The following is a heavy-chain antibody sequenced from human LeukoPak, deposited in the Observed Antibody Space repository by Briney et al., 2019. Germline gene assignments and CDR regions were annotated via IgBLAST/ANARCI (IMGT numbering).Heavy chain of an antibody. J-gene: IGHJ3*02. CDR1: GFTFSSYG. Sequence: PGGSLRLSCAASGFTFSSYGMSWVRQAPGKGLEWVSAISGSGGSTYYADSVKGRFAISRDKPESRGHGCVLLCEPGIAVAGTPFDIWGQGTMVTVSS. V-gene: IGHV3-23*01. D-gene: IGHD6-19*01. CDR2: ISGSGGST. CDR3: FDI.